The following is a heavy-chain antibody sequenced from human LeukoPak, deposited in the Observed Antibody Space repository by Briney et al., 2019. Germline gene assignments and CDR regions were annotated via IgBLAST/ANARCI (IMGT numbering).Heavy chain of an antibody. CDR1: GYTFTTYD. Sequence: ASVKVSCKASGYTFTTYDINWVRQATGQGLEWMGWMNPNSGNTGYAQKFQGRVTMTRNTSISTAYMELSSLRSEDTAVYYCARAWGYCSGGSCYGREYYFDYWGQGTLVTVSS. V-gene: IGHV1-8*01. CDR3: ARAWGYCSGGSCYGREYYFDY. J-gene: IGHJ4*02. D-gene: IGHD2-15*01. CDR2: MNPNSGNT.